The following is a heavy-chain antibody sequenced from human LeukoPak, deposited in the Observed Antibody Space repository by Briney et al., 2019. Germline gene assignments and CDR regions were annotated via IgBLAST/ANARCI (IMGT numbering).Heavy chain of an antibody. V-gene: IGHV3-30*03. D-gene: IGHD4-17*01. CDR2: ISYDGSNK. CDR1: GFTFNIFV. J-gene: IGHJ4*02. CDR3: ATDHGFHYGAYFDY. Sequence: GGSLRLSCAASGFTFNIFVVHGVRQSRGEGVEGVAVISYDGSNKYSADSVKGRFTISRDNSKNTLYLQINSLRPEDTAVYYCATDHGFHYGAYFDYWGQGTLVTVSS.